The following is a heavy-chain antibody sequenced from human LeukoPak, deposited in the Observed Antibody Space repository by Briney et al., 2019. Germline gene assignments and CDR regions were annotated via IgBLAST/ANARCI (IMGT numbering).Heavy chain of an antibody. J-gene: IGHJ6*02. D-gene: IGHD3-10*01. CDR1: DYSISRSYY. Sequence: SETLSLTCTVSDYSISRSYYWSWIRQPPGKGLEWIGYIYYSGSTNYNPSLKSRVTISVDTSKNQFSLKLSSVTAADTAVYYCAGRYGSGRGYYYGMDVWGQGTTVTVSS. CDR2: IYYSGST. V-gene: IGHV4-59*08. CDR3: AGRYGSGRGYYYGMDV.